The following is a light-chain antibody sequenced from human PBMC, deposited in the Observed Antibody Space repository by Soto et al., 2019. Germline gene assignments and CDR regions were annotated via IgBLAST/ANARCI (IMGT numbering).Light chain of an antibody. J-gene: IGKJ2*01. CDR3: HQYNDWPPYT. CDR1: QNIYSN. V-gene: IGKV3-15*01. Sequence: IVMTQSPATLSVSPGERATLSCRASQNIYSNVAWYQQRPGQAPRLLIYGASTRATGIPARFSGSGSATEFTLTISSLQSEDFAVYYCHQYNDWPPYTFGQGTKLEIK. CDR2: GAS.